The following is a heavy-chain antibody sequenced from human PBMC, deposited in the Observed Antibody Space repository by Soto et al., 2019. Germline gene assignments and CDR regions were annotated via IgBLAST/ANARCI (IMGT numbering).Heavy chain of an antibody. CDR1: GFTFSNHW. CDR3: AQSRLATAVGAFNI. Sequence: PGGSLRLSCAASGFTFSNHWMAWVRQAPGKGLECVANIKEDGSKSYYVDSVKGRFTISRDNAKNSLNLQMSSLRAEDTAVYYCAQSRLATAVGAFNIWGQGTLVTVSS. CDR2: IKEDGSKS. D-gene: IGHD5-12*01. J-gene: IGHJ3*02. V-gene: IGHV3-7*01.